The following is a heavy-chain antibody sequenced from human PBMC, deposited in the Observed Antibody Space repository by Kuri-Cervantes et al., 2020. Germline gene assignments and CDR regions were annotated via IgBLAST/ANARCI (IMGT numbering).Heavy chain of an antibody. CDR2: MNPNSGNT. D-gene: IGHD2-15*01. CDR1: GYTFTSYG. J-gene: IGHJ5*02. V-gene: IGHV1-8*02. CDR3: ARNPPPRYCSGGSCYSRDNNWFDP. Sequence: ASVKVSCKASGYTFTSYGISWVRQAPGQGLEWMGWMNPNSGNTGYAQKFQGRVTMTRNTSISTAYMELSSLRSEDTAVYYCARNPPPRYCSGGSCYSRDNNWFDPWGQGTLVTVSS.